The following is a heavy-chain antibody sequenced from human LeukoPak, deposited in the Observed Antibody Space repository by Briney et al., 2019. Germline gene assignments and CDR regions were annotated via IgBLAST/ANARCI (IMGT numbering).Heavy chain of an antibody. D-gene: IGHD3-9*01. V-gene: IGHV3-9*01. J-gene: IGHJ4*02. CDR2: ISWNSGSI. CDR3: AKGSTLDILTGFFDY. Sequence: GGSLSLSCAASGFTFDDYAMHWVRQAPGKGLEWVSGISWNSGSIGYADSVKGRFTISRDNAKNSLYLQMNSLRAEDTALYYCAKGSTLDILTGFFDYWGQGTLVTVSS. CDR1: GFTFDDYA.